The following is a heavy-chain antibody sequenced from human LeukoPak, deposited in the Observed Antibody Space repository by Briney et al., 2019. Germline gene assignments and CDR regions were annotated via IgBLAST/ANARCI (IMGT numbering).Heavy chain of an antibody. CDR2: ISAYNGNT. CDR3: ARDRPDYDFWSVLRIDY. CDR1: GYTFTSYG. Sequence: TSVKVSCKASGYTFTSYGISWVRQAPGQGLERMGWISAYNGNTNYAQKLQGRVTMTTDTSTSTAYMELRSLRSDDTAVYYCARDRPDYDFWSVLRIDYWGQGTLVTVSS. V-gene: IGHV1-18*01. J-gene: IGHJ4*02. D-gene: IGHD3-3*01.